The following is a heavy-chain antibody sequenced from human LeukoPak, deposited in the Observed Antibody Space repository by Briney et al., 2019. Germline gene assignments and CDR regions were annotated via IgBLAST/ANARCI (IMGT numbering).Heavy chain of an antibody. CDR2: IYSGGST. CDR3: ARELGGGDGDPSDY. J-gene: IGHJ4*02. D-gene: IGHD4-17*01. V-gene: IGHV3-53*01. CDR1: GFTFSSYG. Sequence: PEGSLRLPCAASGFTFSSYGMHWVRQAPGKGLEWVSVIYSGGSTYYADSVKGRFTISRDNSKNTLYLQMNSLRAEDTAVYYCARELGGGDGDPSDYWGQGTLVTVSS.